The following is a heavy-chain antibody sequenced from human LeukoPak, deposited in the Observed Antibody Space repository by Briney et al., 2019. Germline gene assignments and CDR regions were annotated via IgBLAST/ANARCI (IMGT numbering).Heavy chain of an antibody. J-gene: IGHJ5*02. D-gene: IGHD3-10*01. CDR1: GGSFSGYY. V-gene: IGHV4-34*01. Sequence: SETLSLTCAVYGGSFSGYYGSWIRQPPGKGLEWIGEINHSGSTNYNPSLKSRVTISVDTSKNQFSLKLSSVTAADTAVYYCARNYYGSGSYYIRQGFDPWGQGTLVTVSS. CDR2: INHSGST. CDR3: ARNYYGSGSYYIRQGFDP.